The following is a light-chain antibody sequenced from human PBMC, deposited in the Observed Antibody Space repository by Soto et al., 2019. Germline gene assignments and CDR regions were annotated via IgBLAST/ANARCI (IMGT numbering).Light chain of an antibody. CDR2: INN. V-gene: IGLV1-44*01. Sequence: QSVLTQPPSASGSPGQSVTISCPGTSSDVGGYNYVSWYQQHPGTAPKLLIYINNQRPSGVPDRFSGSKSGTSASLAISGLQSEDEAHYYCAAWDDSLNGYVFGTGTKVTVL. CDR3: AAWDDSLNGYV. CDR1: SSDVGGYNY. J-gene: IGLJ1*01.